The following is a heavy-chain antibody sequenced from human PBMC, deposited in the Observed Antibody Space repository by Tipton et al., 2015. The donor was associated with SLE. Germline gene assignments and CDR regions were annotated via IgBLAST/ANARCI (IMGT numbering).Heavy chain of an antibody. CDR3: ARGKSSGYYVDY. CDR1: GFTFSSYW. Sequence: SLRLSCAASGFTFSSYWMHWVRQAPGKGLVWVSRIYTDGSRTHYADTVGGRFTISRDNAKNTLYLQMNSLRAEDTAAYYCARGKSSGYYVDYWGHGTLVTVSS. CDR2: IYTDGSRT. D-gene: IGHD3-22*01. J-gene: IGHJ4*01. V-gene: IGHV3-74*01.